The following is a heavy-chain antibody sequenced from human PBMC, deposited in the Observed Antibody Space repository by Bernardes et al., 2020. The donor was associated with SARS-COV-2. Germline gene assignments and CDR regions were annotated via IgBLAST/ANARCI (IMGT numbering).Heavy chain of an antibody. J-gene: IGHJ4*02. CDR2: INYANNNT. V-gene: IGHV3-30*02. CDR3: AKGLNWNHFDS. CDR1: GFTFSSYG. Sequence: GGSLRLSCGASGFTFSSYGMIWVRQAPGKGLEWVACINYANNNTYYSDSVKGRFTISRDNSKNTLYLQMNSLKTEDTAVYYCAKGLNWNHFDSWGQGTLVPVAS. D-gene: IGHD1-20*01.